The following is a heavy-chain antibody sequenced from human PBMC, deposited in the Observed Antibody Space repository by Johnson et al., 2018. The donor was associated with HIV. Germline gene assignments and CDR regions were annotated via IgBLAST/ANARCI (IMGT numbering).Heavy chain of an antibody. J-gene: IGHJ3*02. D-gene: IGHD6-19*01. CDR3: AQEKSSGWSFHAFDI. CDR1: GFTFSTYG. CDR2: IRYDGSIQ. V-gene: IGHV3-30*02. Sequence: QVQLVESGGGVVQPGRSLRLSCAASGFTFSTYGMHWVRQAPGKGLEWVAFIRYDGSIQYYTDSVKGRFTISRDNSRNTLYLQMNSLRVEDTAMYYCAQEKSSGWSFHAFDIWGQGTVVTVSS.